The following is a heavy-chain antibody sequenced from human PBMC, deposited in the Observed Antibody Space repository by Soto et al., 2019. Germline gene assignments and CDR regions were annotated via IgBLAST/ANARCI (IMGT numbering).Heavy chain of an antibody. V-gene: IGHV4-34*01. CDR1: GGSFSGYY. J-gene: IGHJ4*02. CDR3: AIQPDYYDSSGYYY. D-gene: IGHD3-22*01. CDR2: INHSGST. Sequence: SETLSLTCAVYGGSFSGYYWSWIRQPPGKGLEWIGEINHSGSTNYNPSLKSRVTISVDTSKNQFSLKLSSVTAADTAVYYCAIQPDYYDSSGYYYWGQGTLVTVSS.